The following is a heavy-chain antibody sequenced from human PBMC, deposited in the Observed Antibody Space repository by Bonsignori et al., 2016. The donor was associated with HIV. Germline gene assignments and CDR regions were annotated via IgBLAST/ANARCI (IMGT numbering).Heavy chain of an antibody. Sequence: ASVKVSCKASGYTFTGYYMHWVRQAPGQGLEWMGWLNPNSGGTNYAQRFQGRVTMTRDTSINTAYMELTRLRSDDTAVYYCARVGTSAWYTVGYWGQGTLVTVSS. CDR2: LNPNSGGT. J-gene: IGHJ4*02. CDR3: ARVGTSAWYTVGY. D-gene: IGHD6-19*01. CDR1: GYTFTGYY. V-gene: IGHV1-2*02.